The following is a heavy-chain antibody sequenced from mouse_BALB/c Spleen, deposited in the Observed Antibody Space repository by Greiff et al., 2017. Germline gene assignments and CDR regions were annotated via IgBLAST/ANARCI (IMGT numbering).Heavy chain of an antibody. J-gene: IGHJ4*01. D-gene: IGHD2-4*01. V-gene: IGHV5-17*02. CDR3: ARVSTTGMDY. Sequence: DVKLVESGGGLVQPGGSRKLSCAASGFTFSSFGMHWVRQAPEKGLEWVAYISSGSSTIYYADTVKGRFTISRDNPKNTLFLQMTSLRSEDTAMYYCARVSTTGMDYWGQGTSVTVSS. CDR2: ISSGSSTI. CDR1: GFTFSSFG.